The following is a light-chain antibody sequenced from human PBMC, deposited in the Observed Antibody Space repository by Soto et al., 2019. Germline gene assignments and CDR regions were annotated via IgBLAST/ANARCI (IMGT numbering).Light chain of an antibody. Sequence: EIVMTQSPATLSVSPGERATLSCRASQSVSSNLAWYQQKPGQAPRLLIYDASTRATGIPARFSGSGSGTEYTPAISGLQSEDSAVYYCQQCSWHPFTVTFGGGTKVEIK. CDR3: QQCSWHPFTVT. J-gene: IGKJ4*01. CDR1: QSVSSN. V-gene: IGKV3-15*01. CDR2: DAS.